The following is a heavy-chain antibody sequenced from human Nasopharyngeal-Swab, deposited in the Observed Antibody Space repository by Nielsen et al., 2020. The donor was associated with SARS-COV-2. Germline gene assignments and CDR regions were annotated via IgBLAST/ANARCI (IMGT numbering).Heavy chain of an antibody. J-gene: IGHJ4*02. CDR1: GFTFSSYA. CDR3: ANRRGSSWHPYCFDY. CDR2: ISSSGGST. Sequence: GGSLRLSCAASGFTFSSYAMSWVRQAPGKGLEWVSAISSSGGSTYYADSVKGRFTISRDNSQNTLSLQMNSLRAEDTAVYYCANRRGSSWHPYCFDYWGQGTLVTVSS. V-gene: IGHV3-23*01. D-gene: IGHD6-13*01.